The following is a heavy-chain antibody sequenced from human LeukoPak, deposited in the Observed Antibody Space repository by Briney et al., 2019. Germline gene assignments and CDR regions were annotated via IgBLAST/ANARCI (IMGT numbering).Heavy chain of an antibody. D-gene: IGHD3-3*01. J-gene: IGHJ6*03. CDR1: GFTFSSYG. CDR2: IIGSSSTI. CDR3: ARDSFSFWSGPSDYYYMDV. V-gene: IGHV3-48*01. Sequence: GGSLRLSCAASGFTFSSYGMNWVRQAPGKGLEWVSYIIGSSSTIFYADSVKGRFTISRDNAKNSLYLQMNSLRPEDTAVYYCARDSFSFWSGPSDYYYMDVWGKGTTVTVSS.